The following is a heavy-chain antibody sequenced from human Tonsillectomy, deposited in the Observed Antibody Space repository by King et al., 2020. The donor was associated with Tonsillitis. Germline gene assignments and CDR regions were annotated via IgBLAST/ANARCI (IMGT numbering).Heavy chain of an antibody. Sequence: QLVQSGAEVKKPGASVKVSCKASGYTFTHYGISWVRQAPGQGLEWMGWISAYNGNTNYTQKLQGRVTLTTDPSTSTAYMELRSLISDDTAVYYCARETVITPDYYYGMDVWGQGTTVTVSS. J-gene: IGHJ6*02. CDR1: GYTFTHYG. CDR3: ARETVITPDYYYGMDV. V-gene: IGHV1-18*01. D-gene: IGHD4-23*01. CDR2: ISAYNGNT.